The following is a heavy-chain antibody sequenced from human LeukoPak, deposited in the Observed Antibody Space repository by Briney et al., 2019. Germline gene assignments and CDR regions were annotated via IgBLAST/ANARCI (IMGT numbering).Heavy chain of an antibody. CDR1: GGTFSSYA. V-gene: IGHV1-69*13. CDR2: IIPIFGTA. J-gene: IGHJ4*02. Sequence: SVKVSCKASGGTFSSYAISWVRQAPGQGLEWMGGIIPIFGTANYAQKFQGRVTITADESTSTAYMELSSLRSEDTAVYYCARSTLHVVVTANPFDYWGQGTLVTVSS. CDR3: ARSTLHVVVTANPFDY. D-gene: IGHD2-21*02.